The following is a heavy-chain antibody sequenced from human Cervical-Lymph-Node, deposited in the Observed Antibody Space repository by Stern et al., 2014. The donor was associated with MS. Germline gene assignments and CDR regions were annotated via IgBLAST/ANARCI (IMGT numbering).Heavy chain of an antibody. Sequence: VQLVESGAEVKKPGASVTVSCEASGYSFTSYGISWVRQAPGQGLEWMGWISANNGNTNYAQKFQGRVTMTTDTSTSTVYMELRSLRSDDTAMYYCARTYDFWSGYEDYWGQGTLVTVSS. CDR2: ISANNGNT. CDR3: ARTYDFWSGYEDY. J-gene: IGHJ4*02. V-gene: IGHV1-18*01. D-gene: IGHD3-3*01. CDR1: GYSFTSYG.